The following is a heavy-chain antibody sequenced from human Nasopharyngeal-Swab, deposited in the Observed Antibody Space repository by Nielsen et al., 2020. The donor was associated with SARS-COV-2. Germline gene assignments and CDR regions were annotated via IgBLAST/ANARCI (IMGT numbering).Heavy chain of an antibody. V-gene: IGHV2-5*01. CDR3: AHCPFSCTWFFDY. J-gene: IGHJ4*02. CDR2: IYWNGDE. Sequence: WIRQPPGKAPEWLAVIYWNGDERYNPSLKTRLTITKDSSKNEVVLTMTNMDPVDTATYYCAHCPFSCTWFFDYWGQGISVTVSS. D-gene: IGHD2-2*01.